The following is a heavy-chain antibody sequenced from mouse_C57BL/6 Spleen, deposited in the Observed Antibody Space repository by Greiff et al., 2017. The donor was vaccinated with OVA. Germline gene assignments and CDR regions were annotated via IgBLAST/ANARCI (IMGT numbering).Heavy chain of an antibody. J-gene: IGHJ2*01. CDR2: ISSGSSTI. CDR3: ARLGRKYYFDY. Sequence: EVQVVDSGGGLVKPGGSLKLSCAASGFTFSDYGMPWVRQAPEKGLEWVAYISSGSSTIYYADTVKGRFTISRDNAKNTLFLQMTSLRSEDTAMYYCARLGRKYYFDYWGQGTTLTVSS. D-gene: IGHD4-1*01. V-gene: IGHV5-17*01. CDR1: GFTFSDYG.